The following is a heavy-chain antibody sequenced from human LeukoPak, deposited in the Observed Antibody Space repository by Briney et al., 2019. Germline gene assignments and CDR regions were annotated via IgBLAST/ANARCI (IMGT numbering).Heavy chain of an antibody. D-gene: IGHD6-13*01. CDR1: GYTFTCYY. CDR3: ARDVGYSSSWSLDY. Sequence: ASVKVSCKASGYTFTCYYMHWVRQAPGQGLEWMGWINPNSGGTNYAQKFQGRVTMTRDTSISTAYMELSRLRYDDTAVYYCARDVGYSSSWSLDYWGQGTLVTVSS. V-gene: IGHV1-2*02. J-gene: IGHJ4*02. CDR2: INPNSGGT.